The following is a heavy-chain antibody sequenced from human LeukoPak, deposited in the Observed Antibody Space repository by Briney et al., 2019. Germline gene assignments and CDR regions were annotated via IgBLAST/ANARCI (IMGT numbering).Heavy chain of an antibody. CDR2: FDPEDGET. CDR1: GYTLTELS. J-gene: IGHJ6*02. Sequence: ASVKVSCKVSGYTLTELSMHWVRQAPGKGLEWMGGFDPEDGETIYAQKFQGRVTMTEDTSTDTAYMELSSLRSEDTAVYYCATVGYGDLRGYYYYGMDVWGQGTTVTVSS. CDR3: ATVGYGDLRGYYYYGMDV. D-gene: IGHD4-17*01. V-gene: IGHV1-24*01.